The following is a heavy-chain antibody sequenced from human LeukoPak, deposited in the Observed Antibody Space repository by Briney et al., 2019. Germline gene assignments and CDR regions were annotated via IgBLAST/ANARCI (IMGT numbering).Heavy chain of an antibody. CDR2: IHYSGST. J-gene: IGHJ4*02. CDR1: GGSIRSSY. CDR3: ARGYSYGLFDY. D-gene: IGHD5-18*01. V-gene: IGHV4-59*01. Sequence: PSETLSLTCTVSGGSIRSSYWSWIRQPPGKGLEWIGYIHYSGSTSYNPSLKSRVTISVDTSKNQFSLKLSSVTAADTAVYYCARGYSYGLFDYWGQGTLVTVSS.